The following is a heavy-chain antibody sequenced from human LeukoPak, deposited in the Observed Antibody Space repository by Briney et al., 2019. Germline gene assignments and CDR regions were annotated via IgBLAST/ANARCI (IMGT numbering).Heavy chain of an antibody. CDR1: GFTFSSYW. J-gene: IGHJ4*02. D-gene: IGHD2-2*01. Sequence: GGSLRLSCAASGFTFSSYWMSWVRQAPGKGLEWVANIKKDGSEKYYVDSVKGRFTISRDNAKTSLYLQMNSLRAEDTAVYYCARDLGYQLPSPDYWGQGTLVTVSS. V-gene: IGHV3-7*01. CDR3: ARDLGYQLPSPDY. CDR2: IKKDGSEK.